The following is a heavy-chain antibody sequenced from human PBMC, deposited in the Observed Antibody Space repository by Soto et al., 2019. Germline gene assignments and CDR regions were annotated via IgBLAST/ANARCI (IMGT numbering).Heavy chain of an antibody. CDR1: GFTFSNAW. CDR2: IKSKTDGGTT. CDR3: TTLFIWFGEPPLDY. V-gene: IGHV3-15*01. Sequence: GGSLRLSCAASGFTFSNAWMSWVRQAPGKGLEWVGRIKSKTDGGTTDYAAPVKGRFTISRDDSKNTLYLQMNSLKTEDTAVYYCTTLFIWFGEPPLDYWGQGTLVTVSS. D-gene: IGHD3-10*01. J-gene: IGHJ4*02.